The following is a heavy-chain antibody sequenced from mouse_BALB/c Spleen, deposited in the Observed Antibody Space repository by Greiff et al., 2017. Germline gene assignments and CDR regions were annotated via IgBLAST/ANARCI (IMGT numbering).Heavy chain of an antibody. V-gene: IGHV7-3*02. D-gene: IGHD3-1*01. CDR2: IRNKANGYTT. J-gene: IGHJ4*01. CDR3: ARDSSGYVDYAMDY. Sequence: EVKLMESGGGLVQPGGSLRLSCATSGFTFTDYYMSWVRQPPGKALEWLGFIRNKANGYTTEYSASVKGRFTISRDNSQSILYLQMNTLRAEDSATYYCARDSSGYVDYAMDYWGQGTSVTVSS. CDR1: GFTFTDYY.